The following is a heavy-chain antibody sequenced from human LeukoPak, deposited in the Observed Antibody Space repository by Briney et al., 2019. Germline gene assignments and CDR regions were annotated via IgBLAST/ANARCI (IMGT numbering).Heavy chain of an antibody. D-gene: IGHD2-21*02. CDR3: ARDGRCGGDCYAS. Sequence: GGSLRLSCAASGFTFSSYAMSWVRLAPGKGLEWVSIISSSSSYIYYADPVKGRFTISRDNAKNALYLQMNSLRVEDTAVYYCARDGRCGGDCYASWGQGTLVTVSS. J-gene: IGHJ4*02. CDR1: GFTFSSYA. V-gene: IGHV3-21*01. CDR2: ISSSSSYI.